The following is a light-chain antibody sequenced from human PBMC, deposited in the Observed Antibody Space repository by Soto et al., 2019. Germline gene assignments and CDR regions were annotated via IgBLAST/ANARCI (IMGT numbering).Light chain of an antibody. CDR3: QQYNSYSLT. V-gene: IGKV1-5*03. J-gene: IGKJ1*01. CDR2: QAS. Sequence: DIQMTQSPSALSASVGDRVTITCRASQTISSWLAWYQQKPGEAPRLLIYQASSLETEVPSRFSGSGSGTEFTLTISSLQPGDFATYDCQQYNSYSLTFGQGTKVDIK. CDR1: QTISSW.